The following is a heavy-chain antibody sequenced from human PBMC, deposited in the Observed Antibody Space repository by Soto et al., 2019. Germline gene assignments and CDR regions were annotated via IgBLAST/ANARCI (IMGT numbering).Heavy chain of an antibody. J-gene: IGHJ4*02. D-gene: IGHD3-10*01. V-gene: IGHV3-48*01. CDR3: ARVGHSPMVELDC. CDR1: GFTFSDYS. CDR2: IDSVGRTT. Sequence: EVQLVESGGGLVQPGGSLRLSCAASGFTFSDYSMNWVRQAPGKGLEWVSYIDSVGRTTHYADSGKGRFIISRDNAKASLYLQMNSLRAEDTAVYYCARVGHSPMVELDCWGQGTLVTVSS.